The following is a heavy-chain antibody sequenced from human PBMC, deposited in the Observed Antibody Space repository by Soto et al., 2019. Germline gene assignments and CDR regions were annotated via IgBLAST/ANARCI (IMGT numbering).Heavy chain of an antibody. V-gene: IGHV4-34*01. D-gene: IGHD6-13*01. CDR3: ARGRYSSSWYRWFDP. Sequence: PSETLSLTCAVYGGSFSGYYWSWIRQPPGKGLEWIGEINHSGCTNYNPSLKSRVTISVDTSKNQFSLKLSSVTAADTAVYYCARGRYSSSWYRWFDPWGQGTLVTVS. CDR2: INHSGCT. J-gene: IGHJ5*02. CDR1: GGSFSGYY.